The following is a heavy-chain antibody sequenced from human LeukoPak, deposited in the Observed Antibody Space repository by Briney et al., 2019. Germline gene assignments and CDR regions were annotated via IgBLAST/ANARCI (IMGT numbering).Heavy chain of an antibody. CDR3: AKGEYYYDSSGYPDY. Sequence: GGSLRLSCAASGFTFSSCGMHWVRQAPGKGLEWVAVIWYGGSTKYYADSAKGRFTISRDNSKNTLYLQMNSLRAEDTAVYYCAKGEYYYDSSGYPDYWGQGTLVTVSS. D-gene: IGHD3-22*01. CDR2: IWYGGSTK. V-gene: IGHV3-30*02. J-gene: IGHJ4*02. CDR1: GFTFSSCG.